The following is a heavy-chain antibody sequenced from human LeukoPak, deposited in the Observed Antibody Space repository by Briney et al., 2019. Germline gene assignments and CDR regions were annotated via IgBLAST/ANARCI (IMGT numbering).Heavy chain of an antibody. D-gene: IGHD3-16*01. CDR3: ARDFWGYYYYYYGMAV. Sequence: GGSLRLSCAASGFTFSDYYMSWIRQAPGKGLEWVSHISGRGDDIYYADSVRGRFTISRDNAENSLFLQMNSLRAEDTAVYYCARDFWGYYYYYYGMAVWGQGTTVTVSS. CDR2: ISGRGDDI. V-gene: IGHV3-11*04. J-gene: IGHJ6*02. CDR1: GFTFSDYY.